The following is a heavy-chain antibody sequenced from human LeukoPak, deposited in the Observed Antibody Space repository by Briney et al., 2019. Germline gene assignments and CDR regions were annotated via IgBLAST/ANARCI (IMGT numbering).Heavy chain of an antibody. CDR1: GFAFSSYA. Sequence: GGSLRLSCAASGFAFSSYAMHWVRQAPGKGLEWVSTISSNGGSSHYADSVQGRFTISRDNSKNTLYLQMNSLRAEDTAVYYCEMTTDYWGQGTLVTVSS. D-gene: IGHD4-17*01. V-gene: IGHV3-23*01. J-gene: IGHJ4*02. CDR2: ISSNGGSS. CDR3: EMTTDY.